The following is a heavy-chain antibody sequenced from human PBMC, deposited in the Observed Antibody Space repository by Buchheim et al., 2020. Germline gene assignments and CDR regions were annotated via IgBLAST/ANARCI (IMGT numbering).Heavy chain of an antibody. J-gene: IGHJ4*02. V-gene: IGHV3-33*01. CDR2: IWYDGSNK. Sequence: QVQLVESGGGVVQPGRSLRLSCAASGFTFSSYGMHWVRQAPGKGLEWVAVIWYDGSNKYYADSVKGRFTISRDNSKNKLYLQMNSLRAEDTAVYYCARVLEYSSSSGFDYWGQGTL. CDR3: ARVLEYSSSSGFDY. D-gene: IGHD6-6*01. CDR1: GFTFSSYG.